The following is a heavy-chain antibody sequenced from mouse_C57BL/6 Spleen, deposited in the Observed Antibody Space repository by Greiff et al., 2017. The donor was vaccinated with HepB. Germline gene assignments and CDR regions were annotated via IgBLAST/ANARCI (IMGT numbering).Heavy chain of an antibody. V-gene: IGHV1-39*01. CDR1: GYSFTDYN. D-gene: IGHD2-3*01. Sequence: VHVKQSGPELVKPGASVKISCKASGYSFTDYNMNWVKQSNGKSLEWIGVINPNYGTTSYNQKFKGKATLTVDQSSSSAYMQLNSLTSEDSAVYYCARSVYDGLYYFDYWGQGTTLTVSS. CDR2: INPNYGTT. CDR3: ARSVYDGLYYFDY. J-gene: IGHJ2*01.